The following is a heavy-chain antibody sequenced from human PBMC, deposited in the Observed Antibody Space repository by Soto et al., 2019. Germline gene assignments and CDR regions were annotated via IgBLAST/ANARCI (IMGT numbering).Heavy chain of an antibody. Sequence: VASVKVSCKASGGTFSSYAISWVRQAPGQGLEWMGGIIPIFGTANYAQKFQGRVTITADESTSTAYMELSSLRSEDTAVHYCARVGGEMATITQGGYYYYGMDVWGQGTTVTVSS. D-gene: IGHD3-10*01. CDR2: IIPIFGTA. V-gene: IGHV1-69*13. CDR1: GGTFSSYA. CDR3: ARVGGEMATITQGGYYYYGMDV. J-gene: IGHJ6*02.